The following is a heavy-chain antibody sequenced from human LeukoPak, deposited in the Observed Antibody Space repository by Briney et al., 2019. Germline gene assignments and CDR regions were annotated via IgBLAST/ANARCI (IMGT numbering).Heavy chain of an antibody. CDR2: INPNSGGT. Sequence: AASVKVSCKASGYTFTGYYLHWVRQAPGQGPEYMGWINPNSGGTKYAENFQGRVTMTRDTSISTAFMELSRLRSDDTAVYYCARGGGYSFSFFDPWGQGTLVTVSS. V-gene: IGHV1-2*02. CDR1: GYTFTGYY. CDR3: ARGGGYSFSFFDP. J-gene: IGHJ5*02. D-gene: IGHD2/OR15-2a*01.